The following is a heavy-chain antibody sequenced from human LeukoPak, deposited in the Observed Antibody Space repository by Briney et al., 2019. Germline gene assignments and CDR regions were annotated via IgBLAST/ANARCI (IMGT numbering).Heavy chain of an antibody. J-gene: IGHJ4*02. CDR3: ARDLFLLAAAGPIDY. V-gene: IGHV3-11*04. CDR2: ISSSGSTI. CDR1: GFTFSDYY. Sequence: PGGSLRLSCAASGFTFSDYYMSWIRQAPGKGLEWVSYISSSGSTIYYADSVKGRFTISRDNSKNMVYLQMNSLRAEDTAVYYCARDLFLLAAAGPIDYWGQGTLVTVSS. D-gene: IGHD6-13*01.